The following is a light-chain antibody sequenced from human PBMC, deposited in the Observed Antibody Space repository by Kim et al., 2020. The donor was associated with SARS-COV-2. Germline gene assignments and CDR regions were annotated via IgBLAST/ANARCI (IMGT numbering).Light chain of an antibody. J-gene: IGKJ4*02. CDR3: HQYNSYPLT. CDR1: QGIRSH. Sequence: IQLTQSPSSLSASVGDRVTITCRASQGIRSHLAWYQQKPGKAPKLLIYEASTLESGVPSRFSGSGSGTDFTLTISSLQPEDFATYSCHQYNSYPLTFGAGTKVDIK. CDR2: EAS. V-gene: IGKV1-13*02.